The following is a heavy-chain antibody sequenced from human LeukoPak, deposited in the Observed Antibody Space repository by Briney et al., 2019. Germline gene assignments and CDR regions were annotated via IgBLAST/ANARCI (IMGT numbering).Heavy chain of an antibody. CDR3: AKGRYGGESGYFGY. CDR2: ISGGGGNT. J-gene: IGHJ4*02. CDR1: GFTFSNYA. V-gene: IGHV3-23*01. Sequence: GGSLRLSCAASGFTFSNYAMSWVRQAPGEGLQWVSAISGGGGNTYNADSVKGRFTISRDNSKNTLYLQMNSLRAEDTAVYYCAKGRYGGESGYFGYWGQGTLVTVSS. D-gene: IGHD4-23*01.